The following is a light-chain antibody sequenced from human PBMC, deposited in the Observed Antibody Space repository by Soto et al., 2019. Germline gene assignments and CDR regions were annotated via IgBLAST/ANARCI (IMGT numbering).Light chain of an antibody. V-gene: IGKV3-11*01. Sequence: LEQSSGSLAFSSGERTTLSCRASQSVSSYLAWYQQKPGQAPRLPIYDASNRATGIPARFSGSGSGTDFTLTFSSLEPEDFAVYSGLPRSNLPTSGQGSKVDIK. J-gene: IGKJ1*01. CDR3: LPRSNLPT. CDR2: DAS. CDR1: QSVSSY.